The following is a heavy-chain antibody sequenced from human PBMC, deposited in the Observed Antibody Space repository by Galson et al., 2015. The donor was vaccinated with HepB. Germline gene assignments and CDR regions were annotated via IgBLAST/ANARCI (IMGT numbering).Heavy chain of an antibody. CDR3: ARDGAYWGYSGSYITD. D-gene: IGHD1-26*01. CDR2: ISYGGSNK. V-gene: IGHV3-30-3*01. Sequence: SLRLSCAASGFTFSTYAMHWVRQAPGKGLEWVAIISYGGSNKYYADPVKGRFTISRDNSKNTLYLQMNSLRAEDTAVYYCARDGAYWGYSGSYITDGGQGTLVTVSS. CDR1: GFTFSTYA. J-gene: IGHJ4*02.